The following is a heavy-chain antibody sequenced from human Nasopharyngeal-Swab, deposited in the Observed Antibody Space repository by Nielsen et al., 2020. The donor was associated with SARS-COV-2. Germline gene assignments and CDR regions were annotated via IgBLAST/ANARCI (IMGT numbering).Heavy chain of an antibody. V-gene: IGHV1-2*02. J-gene: IGHJ4*02. Sequence: VKVSCKASGYTLTGYYMHWVRQAPGQGLEWMGWINPHSRGTKYAQKFQGRVTVTRDTSRSTAYIDLSRLRSDDTAVYYCARDYYDNYDSDFWGQGTLVTVSS. CDR1: GYTLTGYY. CDR2: INPHSRGT. D-gene: IGHD3-22*01. CDR3: ARDYYDNYDSDF.